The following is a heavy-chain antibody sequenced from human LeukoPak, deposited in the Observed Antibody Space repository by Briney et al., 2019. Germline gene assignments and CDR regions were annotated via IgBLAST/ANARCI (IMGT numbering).Heavy chain of an antibody. D-gene: IGHD7-27*01. CDR1: GYIFTSYS. CDR2: IYPYDSEI. V-gene: IGHV5-51*01. J-gene: IGHJ4*02. CDR3: ARPNWARRYFDY. Sequence: PGESLKISCKGSGYIFTSYSIAWVRQMPGKGLEWMEVIYPYDSEIRYSPSFQGQVTISADKSISTAYLQWSSLKASDTAMYYCARPNWARRYFDYWGQGTLVTVSS.